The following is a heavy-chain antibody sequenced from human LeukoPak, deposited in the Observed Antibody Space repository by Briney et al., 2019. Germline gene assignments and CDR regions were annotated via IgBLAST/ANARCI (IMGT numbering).Heavy chain of an antibody. V-gene: IGHV3-21*01. Sequence: GGSLRLSCAASGFTFSSYSMNWVRQAPGKGLEWVSSISSSSSYIYYADSVKGRFTISRDNAKNSLYLQMNSLRAEDTAVYYCARGGSNYYDSSGYHSFVYWGQGTLVTVSS. CDR1: GFTFSSYS. CDR2: ISSSSSYI. J-gene: IGHJ4*02. D-gene: IGHD3-22*01. CDR3: ARGGSNYYDSSGYHSFVY.